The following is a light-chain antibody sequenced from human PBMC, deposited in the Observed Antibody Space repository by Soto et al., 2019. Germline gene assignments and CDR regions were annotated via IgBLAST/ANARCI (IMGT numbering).Light chain of an antibody. Sequence: QSALTQPASVSGSPGQSITISCTGTSSDVGSYNLVSWYQQHPGKAPKLMIYEVSKRPSGVSNRFSGSKSGNTASLTISGLQAEDEASYYCCSYAGPITFYVFGTGTQLTVL. CDR3: CSYAGPITFYV. J-gene: IGLJ1*01. V-gene: IGLV2-23*02. CDR2: EVS. CDR1: SSDVGSYNL.